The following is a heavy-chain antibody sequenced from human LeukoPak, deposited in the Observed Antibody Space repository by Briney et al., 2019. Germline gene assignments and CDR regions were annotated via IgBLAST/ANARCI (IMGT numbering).Heavy chain of an antibody. D-gene: IGHD1-26*01. CDR1: GYTFTSYG. CDR2: ISAYNGNT. CDR3: AREKLSIVVATTIGDYYYYMDV. Sequence: ASVKVSCKASGYTFTSYGISWVRQAPRQGLEWMGGISAYNGNTNYEQKLQGRVTMTTDTSKSKAYMELRSLTAEDTAVYYCAREKLSIVVATTIGDYYYYMDVWGKGTTVTVSS. V-gene: IGHV1-18*01. J-gene: IGHJ6*03.